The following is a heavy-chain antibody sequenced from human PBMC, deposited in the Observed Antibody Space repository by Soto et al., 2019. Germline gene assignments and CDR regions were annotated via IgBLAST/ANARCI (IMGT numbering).Heavy chain of an antibody. J-gene: IGHJ4*02. V-gene: IGHV1-24*01. Sequence: SVKGSCKVSGYFLTALSIHWVRQAPVKGLEWMGGFDREDGETIYAQKFQGRVTMTEDTSTDSAYMELSSLTSEDTAIYYCAHGEGIVKSIVYFDSWGQGTLVTVSS. CDR3: AHGEGIVKSIVYFDS. CDR2: FDREDGET. CDR1: GYFLTALS. D-gene: IGHD1-26*01.